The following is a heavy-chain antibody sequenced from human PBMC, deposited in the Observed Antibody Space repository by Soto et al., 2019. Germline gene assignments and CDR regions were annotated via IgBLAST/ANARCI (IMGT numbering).Heavy chain of an antibody. CDR2: FDPEDGET. D-gene: IGHD3-3*01. Sequence: ASVKVSCKVSGYTLTELSMHWVRQAPGKGLEWMGGFDPEDGETIYAQKFQGRVTMTEDTSTDTAYMELSSLRSEDTAVYYCATGRFLDNPWDYWGQGTLVTVSS. J-gene: IGHJ4*02. V-gene: IGHV1-24*01. CDR1: GYTLTELS. CDR3: ATGRFLDNPWDY.